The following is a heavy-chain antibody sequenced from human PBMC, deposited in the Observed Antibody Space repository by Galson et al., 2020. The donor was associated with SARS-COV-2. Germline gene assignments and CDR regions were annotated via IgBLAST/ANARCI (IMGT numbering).Heavy chain of an antibody. CDR3: ARSGYCSSTSCYDYYYYMDV. J-gene: IGHJ6*03. CDR2: IFSNDEK. Sequence: KMSGPTLVKPTETLTLTCTVTGFSLSNARMGVSWIRQPPGKALEWLAHIFSNDEKSYSTSLKSRLTISKDTSKSQVVLTMTNMDPMDTATYYCARSGYCSSTSCYDYYYYMDVCGKGTTVTVSS. CDR1: GFSLSNARMG. D-gene: IGHD2-2*03. V-gene: IGHV2-26*01.